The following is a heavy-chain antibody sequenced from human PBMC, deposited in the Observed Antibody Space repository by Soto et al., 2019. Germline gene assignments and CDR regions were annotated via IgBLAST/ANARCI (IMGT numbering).Heavy chain of an antibody. CDR2: ISAYNGNT. D-gene: IGHD6-13*01. V-gene: IGHV1-18*01. J-gene: IGHJ4*02. CDR3: ARDLAAAGPFDC. CDR1: GYTFTNYA. Sequence: QVQLVQSGAEVKKPGASVKVSCKASGYTFTNYAFSWVRQAPGQGLEWMGWISAYNGNTNYPQKLQGRVTMTTDTSTSTACIELRSLRSDDTAVYYCARDLAAAGPFDCWGQGTLVTVSS.